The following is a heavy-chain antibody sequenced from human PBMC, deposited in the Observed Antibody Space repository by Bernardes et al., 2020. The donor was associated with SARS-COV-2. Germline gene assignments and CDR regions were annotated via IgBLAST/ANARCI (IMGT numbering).Heavy chain of an antibody. CDR2: INPNTGGT. J-gene: IGHJ4*02. CDR3: ARTRTTISTTGIPVDY. V-gene: IGHV1-2*02. D-gene: IGHD2-21*02. CDR1: GYTFTGYF. Sequence: SVKVSCKASGYTFTGYFIHWVRQAPGQRLEWMGWINPNTGGTNYVQKFQGRVTMTRDTSITTAYMELSWLGSDDTAIYYCARTRTTISTTGIPVDYWGQGTLVTVSS.